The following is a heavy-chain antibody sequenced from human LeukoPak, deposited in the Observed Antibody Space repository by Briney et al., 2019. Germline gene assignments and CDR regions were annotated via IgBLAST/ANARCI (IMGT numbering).Heavy chain of an antibody. CDR2: VSAYNGNT. J-gene: IGHJ5*02. V-gene: IGHV1-18*01. D-gene: IGHD6-13*01. CDR1: GYTFTSYG. Sequence: ASVKVSCKASGYTFTSYGISWVRQAPGQGLEWMGWVSAYNGNTNYAQKLQGRVTMTTDTSTSTAYMELRSLRSDDTAVYYCARLMIAAAGSWFDPWGQGTLVTVSS. CDR3: ARLMIAAAGSWFDP.